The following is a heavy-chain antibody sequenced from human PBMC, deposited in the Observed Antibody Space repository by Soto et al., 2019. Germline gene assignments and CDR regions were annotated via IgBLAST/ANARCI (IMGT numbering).Heavy chain of an antibody. J-gene: IGHJ4*02. D-gene: IGHD3-22*01. CDR1: GYTFTSYY. CDR2: INPSGGST. CDR3: ASRGSITMIVPFDY. Sequence: ASVKVSCKASGYTFTSYYMHWVRQAPGQGPEWMGIINPSGGSTSYAQKFQGRVTMTRDRSTSTAYMELSSLRSEDTAVYYCASRGSITMIVPFDYWGQGTLVTVSS. V-gene: IGHV1-46*01.